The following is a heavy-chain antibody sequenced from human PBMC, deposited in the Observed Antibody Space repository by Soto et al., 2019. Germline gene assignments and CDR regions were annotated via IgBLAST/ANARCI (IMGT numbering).Heavy chain of an antibody. V-gene: IGHV4-39*07. J-gene: IGHJ4*02. D-gene: IGHD3-22*01. CDR1: GGSISNSRYY. CDR3: ARTHSRDENYFDD. CDR2: IYHTGNT. Sequence: SETLSLTCTVSGGSISNSRYYWAWIRQPPGKGLEWIGSIYHTGNTYYNPSLRSRVTISVDTSKNQFSLKLSSVTAADTAVYYCARTHSRDENYFDDWGQGTLVT.